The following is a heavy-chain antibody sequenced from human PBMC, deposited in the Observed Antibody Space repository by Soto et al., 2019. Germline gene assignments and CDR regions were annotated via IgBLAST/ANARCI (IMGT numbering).Heavy chain of an antibody. J-gene: IGHJ6*02. Sequence: QVQLVQSGAEVKKPGASVKVSCKASGGTFKSYAISWVRQAPGQGLEWLGGIMPIFGTADYAQKFQGRVTITADESTSTAYMELRSLTSEDTAVYYCANWGDTDPHVGNYYYGMDIWGQGTTVTVS. CDR1: GGTFKSYA. CDR2: IMPIFGTA. CDR3: ANWGDTDPHVGNYYYGMDI. V-gene: IGHV1-69*12. D-gene: IGHD7-27*01.